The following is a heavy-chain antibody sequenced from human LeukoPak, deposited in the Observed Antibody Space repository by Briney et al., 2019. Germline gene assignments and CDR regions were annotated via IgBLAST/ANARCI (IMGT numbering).Heavy chain of an antibody. D-gene: IGHD3-9*01. J-gene: IGHJ5*02. CDR3: AGAYNDILTGYPNWFDP. CDR1: GYTLTSYA. V-gene: IGHV1-3*01. Sequence: ASVKVSCKASGYTLTSYAMHWVRQAPGQRLEWMGWINAGNGNTKYSQKFQGRVTITRDTSASTAYMELSSLRSEDTAVYYCAGAYNDILTGYPNWFDPWGQGTLVTVSS. CDR2: INAGNGNT.